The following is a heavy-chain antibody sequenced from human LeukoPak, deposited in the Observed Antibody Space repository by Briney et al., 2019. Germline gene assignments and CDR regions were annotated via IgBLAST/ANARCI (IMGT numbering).Heavy chain of an antibody. CDR2: ISSSSSYI. CDR3: AREATVTTGKYFQH. Sequence: PGGSLRLSCAASGLTFSSYSMNWVRQAPGKGLEWVSSISSSSSYIYYADSVKGRFTISRDNAKNSLYLQMNSLRAEDTAVYYCAREATVTTGKYFQHWGQGTLVTVSS. D-gene: IGHD4-17*01. CDR1: GLTFSSYS. J-gene: IGHJ1*01. V-gene: IGHV3-21*01.